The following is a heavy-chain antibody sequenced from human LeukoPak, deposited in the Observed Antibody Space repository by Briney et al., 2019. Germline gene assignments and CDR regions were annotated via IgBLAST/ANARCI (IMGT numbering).Heavy chain of an antibody. D-gene: IGHD3-22*01. CDR1: GGSISSYY. V-gene: IGHV4-59*08. CDR2: IYYSGST. CDR3: ARGYDSSGPYVDY. J-gene: IGHJ4*02. Sequence: PSESLSLTCTVSGGSISSYYWSWIRQPPGKGLEWIGYIYYSGSTNYNPSLKSRVTISVDTSKNQFSLKLSSVTAAGTAVYYCARGYDSSGPYVDYWGQGTLVTVSS.